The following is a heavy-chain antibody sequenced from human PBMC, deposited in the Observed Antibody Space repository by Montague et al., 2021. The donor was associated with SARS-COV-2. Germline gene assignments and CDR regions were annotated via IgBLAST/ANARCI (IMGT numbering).Heavy chain of an antibody. CDR2: VYRSGRT. Sequence: SETLSLTCRGDLRSIREDYWRRMGQHTAERQEWMGRVYRSGRTNYNPSLKSRASMSVDTSKMQISLNLRSVTAADTAIYYCARAGMVGAPNLFLDAWGPGILVTVSS. CDR3: ARAGMVGAPNLFLDA. J-gene: IGHJ5*02. CDR1: LRSIREDY. D-gene: IGHD1-26*01. V-gene: IGHV4-4*07.